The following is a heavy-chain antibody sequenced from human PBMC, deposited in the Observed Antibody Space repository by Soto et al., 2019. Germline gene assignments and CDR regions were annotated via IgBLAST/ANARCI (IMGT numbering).Heavy chain of an antibody. CDR2: IIPIFGTA. V-gene: IGHV1-69*06. CDR1: AGTFSSYA. CDR3: ATDSGSLVVDFDY. D-gene: IGHD1-26*01. Sequence: ASVKVSCKASAGTFSSYAISWLRQSPGQGLEWMGGIIPIFGTANYAQKFQGRVTITADKSTSTAYMELSSLRSEDTAVYYCATDSGSLVVDFDYWGQGTLATV. J-gene: IGHJ4*02.